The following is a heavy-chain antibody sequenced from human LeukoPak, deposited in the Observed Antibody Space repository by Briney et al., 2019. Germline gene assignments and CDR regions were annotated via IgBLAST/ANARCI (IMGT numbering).Heavy chain of an antibody. V-gene: IGHV1-8*01. CDR3: ARESERNDGWFDP. D-gene: IGHD1-1*01. CDR2: VSPKTGRT. Sequence: ASVLVSCKASGYTFRSHDINWVRQATGQGLEWMGWVSPKTGRTGYAQRFQGRVYMTTNASLSTAYMELSSLRSGDTAVYFCARESERNDGWFDPWGQGTLVTVSS. CDR1: GYTFRSHD. J-gene: IGHJ5*02.